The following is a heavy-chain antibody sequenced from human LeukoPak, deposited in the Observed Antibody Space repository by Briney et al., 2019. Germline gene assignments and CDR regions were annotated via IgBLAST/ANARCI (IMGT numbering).Heavy chain of an antibody. CDR3: ARRGANTGVDY. D-gene: IGHD4/OR15-4a*01. CDR2: VDPEDGET. V-gene: IGHV1-69-2*01. J-gene: IGHJ4*02. Sequence: ASVKVSCKVSGYTFTDYYMHWVQQAPGKGLEWMGLVDPEDGETIYAEKFQGRVTITADTSTDTAYMELSSLRYEATAVYYCARRGANTGVDYWGQGTLVTVSS. CDR1: GYTFTDYY.